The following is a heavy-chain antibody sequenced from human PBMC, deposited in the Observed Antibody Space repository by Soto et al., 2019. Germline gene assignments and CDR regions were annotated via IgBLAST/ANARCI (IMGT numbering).Heavy chain of an antibody. V-gene: IGHV3-23*01. Sequence: GGSLRLSCAASGFICSSYDVSWVRQAPGKALEWVSTILVSGSTHYDDSVRGRFTISRDRSKNTVYLQMNSLTAGDTAVYYWAKETATGGGAFDISGQGTTVTVSS. CDR3: AKETATGGGAFDI. CDR1: GFICSSYD. CDR2: ILVSGST. J-gene: IGHJ3*02. D-gene: IGHD2-8*02.